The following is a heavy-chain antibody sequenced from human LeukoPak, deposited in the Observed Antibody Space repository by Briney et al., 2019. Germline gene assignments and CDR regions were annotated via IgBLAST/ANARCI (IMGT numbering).Heavy chain of an antibody. Sequence: SVKVSCKASGGTFRSYAISWVRQAPGQGLEWMGGIIPIFGTANYAQKFQGRVTITADESTSTAYMELSSLRSEDTAVYYCARAGVPAATTLYYYCYMDVWGKGTKVTVSS. D-gene: IGHD2-2*01. CDR2: IIPIFGTA. J-gene: IGHJ6*03. CDR3: ARAGVPAATTLYYYCYMDV. V-gene: IGHV1-69*01. CDR1: GGTFRSYA.